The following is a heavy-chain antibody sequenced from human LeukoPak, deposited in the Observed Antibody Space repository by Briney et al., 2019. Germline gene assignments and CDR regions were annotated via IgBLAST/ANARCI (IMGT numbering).Heavy chain of an antibody. CDR3: TTRIAVAGLFFDY. J-gene: IGHJ4*02. D-gene: IGHD6-19*01. CDR1: GFTFGDYA. V-gene: IGHV3-49*04. Sequence: GRSLRLSCTASGFTFGDYAMSWVRQAPGKGLEWVGFIRSKAYGGTTKYAASVKGRFTISRDDSKSIAYLQMNSLKTEDTAVYYCTTRIAVAGLFFDYWGQGTLVTVSS. CDR2: IRSKAYGGTT.